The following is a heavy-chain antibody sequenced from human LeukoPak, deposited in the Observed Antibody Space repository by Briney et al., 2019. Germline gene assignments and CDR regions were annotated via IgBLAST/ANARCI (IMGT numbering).Heavy chain of an antibody. V-gene: IGHV4-59*01. CDR2: IYYSGST. CDR3: ARSGSGSYSLTYYYYCMDV. J-gene: IGHJ6*04. CDR1: GGSISSYY. Sequence: SETLSLTCTVSGGSISSYYWSWIRQPPGKGLEWIGYIYYSGSTNYNPSLKSRVTISVDTSKNQFSLKLSSVTAADTAVYYCARSGSGSYSLTYYYYCMDVWGKGTTVTVSS. D-gene: IGHD3-10*01.